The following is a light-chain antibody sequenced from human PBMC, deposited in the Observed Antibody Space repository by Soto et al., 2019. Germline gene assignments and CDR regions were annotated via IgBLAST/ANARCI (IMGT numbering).Light chain of an antibody. J-gene: IGLJ1*01. CDR2: YDN. Sequence: SYELTQAPSESVAPGETASISCGGDRIGRKSVHWYQQKPGQAPVLVMYYDNDRPSEIPERFSGFNSGNTATLDISGVEAGDEADYYCQVWDSSSNHDVFGPGTKVTVL. V-gene: IGLV3-21*04. CDR1: RIGRKS. CDR3: QVWDSSSNHDV.